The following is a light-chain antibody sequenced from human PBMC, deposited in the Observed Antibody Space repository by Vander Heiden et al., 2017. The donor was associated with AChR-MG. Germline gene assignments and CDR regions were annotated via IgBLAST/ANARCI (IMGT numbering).Light chain of an antibody. CDR2: DNT. V-gene: IGLV1-51*01. Sequence: QSVLTQAPSVSAAPGQNVTISCSGISSNMVSWYQQLPGSAPKLLIFDNTERPSGIPDRFSGSKSATSATLDSTGLQAGDEADYYCGTWDSSLSVWVFGGGTKLIVL. CDR1: SSNMV. CDR3: GTWDSSLSVWV. J-gene: IGLJ3*02.